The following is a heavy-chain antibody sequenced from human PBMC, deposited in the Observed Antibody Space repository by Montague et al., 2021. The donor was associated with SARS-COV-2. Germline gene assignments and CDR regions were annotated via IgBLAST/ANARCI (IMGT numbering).Heavy chain of an antibody. V-gene: IGHV6-1*01. Sequence: CAISGDSVSSNSAAWNWIRQSPSRGLEWLGRTYYRSKWYNDYAVPVKSRITINPDTSKNQFSLQLNSVTPEDTAVYYCARDTRIQLWFDRDYYYGMDVWGQGTTVTVSS. CDR3: ARDTRIQLWFDRDYYYGMDV. CDR1: GDSVSSNSAA. J-gene: IGHJ6*02. D-gene: IGHD5-18*01. CDR2: TYYRSKWYN.